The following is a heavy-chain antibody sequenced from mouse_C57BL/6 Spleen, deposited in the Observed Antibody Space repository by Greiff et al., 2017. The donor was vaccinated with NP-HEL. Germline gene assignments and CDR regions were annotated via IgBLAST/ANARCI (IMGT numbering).Heavy chain of an antibody. CDR2: IHPNSGST. D-gene: IGHD2-1*01. J-gene: IGHJ2*01. V-gene: IGHV1-64*01. CDR3: AREIYYGSLGYFDY. Sequence: QVQLQQPGAELVKPGASVKLSCKASGYTFTSYWMHWVKQRPGQGLEWIGMIHPNSGSTNYNEKFKSKATLTVDKSSSTAYMQLSSLTSEDSAVYYCAREIYYGSLGYFDYWGQGTTLTVSS. CDR1: GYTFTSYW.